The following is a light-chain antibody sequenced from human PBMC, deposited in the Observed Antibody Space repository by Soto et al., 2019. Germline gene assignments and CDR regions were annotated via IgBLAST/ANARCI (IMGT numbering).Light chain of an antibody. J-gene: IGKJ3*01. V-gene: IGKV3-20*01. CDR2: GAS. CDR3: QHDGGSPPFT. Sequence: EIVLTQSPGTLSLSPGERATLSCRASQSVDSTYLAWYQQRPGQAPRLLIHGASSRAPGISDRFSGSGSGTDFTLPISRLEPEDFAVYYCQHDGGSPPFTFGPGTKVDIK. CDR1: QSVDSTY.